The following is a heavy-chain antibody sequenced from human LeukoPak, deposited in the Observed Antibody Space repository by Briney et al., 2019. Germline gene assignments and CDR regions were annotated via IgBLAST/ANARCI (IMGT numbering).Heavy chain of an antibody. J-gene: IGHJ6*02. CDR1: GFTFSRYW. CDR3: ARFHYDETLFGMDV. D-gene: IGHD3-22*01. CDR2: IKQDESEM. Sequence: GGSLRLSCVASGFTFSRYWMSWVRQAPDKGLEWVANIKQDESEMYSVDSVKGRFTISRDNAKNSLYLQMNSLRAEDTAVYYCARFHYDETLFGMDVWGQGTMVTVSS. V-gene: IGHV3-7*01.